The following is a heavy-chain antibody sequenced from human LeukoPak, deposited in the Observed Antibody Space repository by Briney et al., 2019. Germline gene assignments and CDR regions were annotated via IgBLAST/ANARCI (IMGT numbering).Heavy chain of an antibody. Sequence: SVKVSCKASGGTFSSYAISWVRQAPGQGLEWMGAIIPIFGTANYAQKFQGRVTITADESTSTAYMELSSLRSEDTAVYYCATYLSIVVVPAAISETQYFQHWGQGTLVTVSS. CDR2: IIPIFGTA. J-gene: IGHJ1*01. V-gene: IGHV1-69*13. CDR3: ATYLSIVVVPAAISETQYFQH. CDR1: GGTFSSYA. D-gene: IGHD2-2*01.